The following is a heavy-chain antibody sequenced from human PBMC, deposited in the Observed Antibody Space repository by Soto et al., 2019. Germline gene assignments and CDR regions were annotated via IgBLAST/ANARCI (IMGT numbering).Heavy chain of an antibody. CDR2: ISYEGSKK. CDR3: ARNLQFFVWIGFYGMDV. J-gene: IGHJ6*02. D-gene: IGHD3-9*01. CDR1: GFIFSTYA. V-gene: IGHV3-30*04. Sequence: QVQLEESGGGVVQPGRSLRLSCVASGFIFSTYAMYWVRQAPGKGLEWVTFISYEGSKKDYADSVKGRFTISRDNAKNTVYLQMNSLRPEDTAVYYCARNLQFFVWIGFYGMDVWGQGTTVTVSS.